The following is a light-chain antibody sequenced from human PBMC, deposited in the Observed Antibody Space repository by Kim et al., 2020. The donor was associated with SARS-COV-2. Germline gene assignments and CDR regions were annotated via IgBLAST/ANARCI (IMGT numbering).Light chain of an antibody. CDR2: DAS. CDR1: QSISRW. J-gene: IGKJ2*01. CDR3: QQYNSYPYT. V-gene: IGKV1-5*01. Sequence: SASVGDRVNITCRASQSISRWSVWYQQKPGKAPKLLIFDASSLESGVPSRFSGSGSGTEFTLTISSLQPDDLATYYCQQYNSYPYTFGQGTKLEI.